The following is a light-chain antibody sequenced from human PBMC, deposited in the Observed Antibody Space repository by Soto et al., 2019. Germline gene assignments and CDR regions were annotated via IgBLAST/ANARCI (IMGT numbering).Light chain of an antibody. Sequence: QSALTQPPSASGSPGQSVTISCTGTSSDVGGYNYVSWYQHHPGKAPKLMISEVSKRPSGVPDRFSGSKSGHTASLTVSGLKAEDDADYYCSSFAGNHNLVFGGGTKLTVL. CDR2: EVS. J-gene: IGLJ2*01. V-gene: IGLV2-8*01. CDR1: SSDVGGYNY. CDR3: SSFAGNHNLV.